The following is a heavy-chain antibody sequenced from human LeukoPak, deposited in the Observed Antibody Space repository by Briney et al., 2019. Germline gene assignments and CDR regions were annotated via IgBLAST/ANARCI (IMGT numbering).Heavy chain of an antibody. CDR3: ARDPPPANPAFDI. V-gene: IGHV3-48*01. CDR1: GFTVSSYS. CDR2: ISSGSRAV. J-gene: IGHJ3*02. Sequence: GGSLRLSCVASGFTVSSYSMNWVRQAPGTGLEWVSYISSGSRAVSYADSVKGRFTISRDNAKNSLYLQMNSLRADDTAVYYCARDPPPANPAFDIWGQGTMVTVSS. D-gene: IGHD4/OR15-4a*01.